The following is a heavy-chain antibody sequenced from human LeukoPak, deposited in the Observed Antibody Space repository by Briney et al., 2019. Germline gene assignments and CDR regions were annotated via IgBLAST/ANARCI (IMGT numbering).Heavy chain of an antibody. D-gene: IGHD5-24*01. Sequence: GGSLRLSCAASGFTFSSYGMHWVRQAPGKGLEWVAVIWYDGSNKYYADSVKGRFTISRDNSKNTLYLQMNSLRAEDTAVYYCARTRDGYNSWYFDLWGRGTLVTVSS. J-gene: IGHJ2*01. CDR3: ARTRDGYNSWYFDL. CDR2: IWYDGSNK. CDR1: GFTFSSYG. V-gene: IGHV3-33*01.